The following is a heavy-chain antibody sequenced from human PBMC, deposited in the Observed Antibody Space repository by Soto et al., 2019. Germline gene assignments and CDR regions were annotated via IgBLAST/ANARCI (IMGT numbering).Heavy chain of an antibody. J-gene: IGHJ1*01. CDR1: GYTFTSYG. Sequence: ASVKVSCKASGYTFTSYGISWVRQARGQGLEWMGWISAYNGNTNYAQRLQGRVTMTTDTSTSTAYMELRSLRSDDTAVYYCARDYYYYDSSGNGYFQHWGQGTLVTVSS. V-gene: IGHV1-18*01. CDR3: ARDYYYYDSSGNGYFQH. CDR2: ISAYNGNT. D-gene: IGHD3-22*01.